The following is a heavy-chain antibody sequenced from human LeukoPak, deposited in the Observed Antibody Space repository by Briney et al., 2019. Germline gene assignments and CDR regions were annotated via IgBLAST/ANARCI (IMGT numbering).Heavy chain of an antibody. J-gene: IGHJ5*02. Sequence: GASVKVSCKASGYTFTSYGISWVRQAPGQGLEWIGWISTYNGNTNYAQKLQGRVTMTTDTSTSTAYMELRSLRSDDTAVYYCARETPYCSSTRCYNRGSDNWFDPWGQGTLVTVPS. D-gene: IGHD2-2*02. CDR1: GYTFTSYG. CDR2: ISTYNGNT. CDR3: ARETPYCSSTRCYNRGSDNWFDP. V-gene: IGHV1-18*01.